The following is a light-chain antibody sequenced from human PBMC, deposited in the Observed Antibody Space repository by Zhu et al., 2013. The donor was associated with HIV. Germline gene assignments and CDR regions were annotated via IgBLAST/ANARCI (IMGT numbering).Light chain of an antibody. CDR1: SSNIGSNT. J-gene: IGLJ1*01. Sequence: QSVLTQPPSASGTPGERVTTSCSGSSSNIGSNTVNWYQHLPGTAPKLLIYNNNQRPSGVPDRFSGSKSGTSASLAISGLQSEDEADYYCAAWDDSLNGYVFGTGTKVTVL. CDR3: AAWDDSLNGYV. CDR2: NNN. V-gene: IGLV1-44*01.